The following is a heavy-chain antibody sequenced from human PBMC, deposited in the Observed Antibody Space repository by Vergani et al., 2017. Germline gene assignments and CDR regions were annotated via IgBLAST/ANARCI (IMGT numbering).Heavy chain of an antibody. Sequence: QVQLQESGPGLVKPTGTLSLTCAVSGYSIGSGFFWAWIRQSPGEGLQWLTSIHNRGKTYHNPSLKSRVSVSLDTSKNRFSLNLTSVTATDTAVYYCARSQGDYGYYDRRGPGSLGTLSS. J-gene: IGHJ2*01. D-gene: IGHD4-17*01. V-gene: IGHV4-38-2*01. CDR3: ARSQGDYGYYDR. CDR2: IHNRGKT. CDR1: GYSIGSGFF.